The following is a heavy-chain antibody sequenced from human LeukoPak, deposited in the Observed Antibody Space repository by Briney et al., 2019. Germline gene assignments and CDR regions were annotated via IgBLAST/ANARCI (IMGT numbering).Heavy chain of an antibody. CDR2: IRQDGGEK. V-gene: IGHV3-7*05. CDR1: GFTFTSYW. CDR3: ARIGGYCYGPGY. D-gene: IGHD5-18*01. J-gene: IGHJ4*02. Sequence: RGSLTLSCAASGFTFTSYWMSWVRQAPGKGLEWVANIRQDGGEKYYVDSVKGRFTISRDNAKNSVYLQMDSLRAEDTALYYCARIGGYCYGPGYWGQGTLLTVSS.